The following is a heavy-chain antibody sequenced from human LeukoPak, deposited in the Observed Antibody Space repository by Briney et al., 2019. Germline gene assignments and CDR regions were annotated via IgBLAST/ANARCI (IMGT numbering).Heavy chain of an antibody. CDR2: IYSAGST. CDR1: GFTFSSYS. J-gene: IGHJ4*02. CDR3: ARGGGFSYGLAY. Sequence: GGSLRLSCVASGFTFSSYSMNWVRQAPGKGLEWVSLIYSAGSTSYADSVKGRFTISRGNSKNTLYLQMHSLRAEDTAVYYCARGGGFSYGLAYWGQGTLVTVSS. D-gene: IGHD5-18*01. V-gene: IGHV3-53*01.